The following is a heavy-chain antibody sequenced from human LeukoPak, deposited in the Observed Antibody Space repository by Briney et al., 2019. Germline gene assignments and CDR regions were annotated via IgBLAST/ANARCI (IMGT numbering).Heavy chain of an antibody. CDR3: ARGPAYSYGYGGYYYYYYMDV. V-gene: IGHV4-39*07. CDR2: IYYSGST. D-gene: IGHD5-18*01. Sequence: SETLSLTCTVSGGSISSSSYYWSWIRQPAGKGLEWIGSIYYSGSTYYNPSLKSRVTISVDTSKNQFSLKLSSVTAADTAVYYCARGPAYSYGYGGYYYYYYMDVWGKGTTVTISS. CDR1: GGSISSSSYY. J-gene: IGHJ6*03.